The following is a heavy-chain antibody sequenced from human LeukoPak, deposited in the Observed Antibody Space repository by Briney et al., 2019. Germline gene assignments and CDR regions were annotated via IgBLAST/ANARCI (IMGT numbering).Heavy chain of an antibody. CDR3: ARDSGSTSWLWGGFYYYMDV. Sequence: SETLSLTCTVSGGSISSGGYYWGWIRQHPGKGLEWIGYIYYSGSTYYNPSLKSRVTISVDTSKNQFSLKLSSVTAADTAVYYCARDSGSTSWLWGGFYYYMDVWGKGTTVTVSS. D-gene: IGHD2-2*01. CDR2: IYYSGST. V-gene: IGHV4-31*03. CDR1: GGSISSGGYY. J-gene: IGHJ6*03.